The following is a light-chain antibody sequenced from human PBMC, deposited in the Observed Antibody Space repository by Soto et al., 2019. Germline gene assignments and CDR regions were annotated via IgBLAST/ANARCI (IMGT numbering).Light chain of an antibody. V-gene: IGLV2-23*01. J-gene: IGLJ1*01. CDR1: SSDVGDNY. Sequence: QSVLTQPPSASGSPGQSVTISCTGTSSDVGDNYVSWYQQHLGKAPKLMIYEGSKRPSGVSNRFSGSKSGNTASLTISGLQAEDEADYYCCSYAGSSTPYVFGTGTKLTVL. CDR3: CSYAGSSTPYV. CDR2: EGS.